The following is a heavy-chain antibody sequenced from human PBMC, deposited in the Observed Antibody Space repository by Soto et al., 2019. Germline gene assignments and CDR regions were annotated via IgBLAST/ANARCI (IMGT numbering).Heavy chain of an antibody. CDR1: GGTFNNYA. D-gene: IGHD5-12*01. Sequence: QVQLVQSGAEVKKPGSSVKVSCRASGGTFNNYAISWVRQAPGQGLEWMGGIIPIIGTADYAHKFQGRLALSADESTGTTFMELSSLRSEDTAPYYCARGGVDVVATSAFDYWGQGTLVTVSS. CDR3: ARGGVDVVATSAFDY. CDR2: IIPIIGTA. J-gene: IGHJ4*02. V-gene: IGHV1-69*01.